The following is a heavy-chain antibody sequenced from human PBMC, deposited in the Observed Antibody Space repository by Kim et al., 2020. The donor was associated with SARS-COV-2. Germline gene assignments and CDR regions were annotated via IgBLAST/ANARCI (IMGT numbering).Heavy chain of an antibody. CDR2: IKEDGSKK. V-gene: IGHV3-7*03. CDR3: ARAWDF. D-gene: IGHD1-26*01. Sequence: GGSLRLSCAASGFSFNIYWMTWVRQAPGKGLEWVANIKEDGSKKHYVDSVKGRFTISRDNAKKSVYLQMNSLRADDTAVYFCARAWDFWGQGTLVTVSS. CDR1: GFSFNIYW. J-gene: IGHJ4*02.